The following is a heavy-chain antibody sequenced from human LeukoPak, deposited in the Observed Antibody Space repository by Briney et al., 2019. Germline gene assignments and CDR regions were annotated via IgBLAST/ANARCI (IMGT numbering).Heavy chain of an antibody. CDR1: GFTFSSYA. V-gene: IGHV4-4*07. J-gene: IGHJ4*02. CDR2: IYTSGST. Sequence: GSLRLSCAASGFTFSSYAMSWIRQPAGKGLEWIGRIYTSGSTNYNPSLKSRVTMSVDTSKNQFSLKLSSVTAADTAVYYCARGISSSWYGFDYWGQGTLVTVSS. CDR3: ARGISSSWYGFDY. D-gene: IGHD6-13*01.